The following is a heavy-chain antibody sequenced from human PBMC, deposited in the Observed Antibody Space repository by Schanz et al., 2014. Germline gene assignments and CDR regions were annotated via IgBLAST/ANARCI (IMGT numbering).Heavy chain of an antibody. CDR2: ISTFRNEDT. CDR3: ARDRLECGAECYSVEVCEI. D-gene: IGHD2-21*01. J-gene: IGHJ4*02. V-gene: IGHV1-18*01. Sequence: QVQLVQSGAEVKKPGASVRVSCKVSGYAFTTYGISWVRQAPGQGPEFMGWISTFRNEDTNSAQRFQGRLTMTTDTSASTAYMELRSLRSDDTAVYYCARDRLECGAECYSVEVCEIWGQGTLVIVSS. CDR1: GYAFTTYG.